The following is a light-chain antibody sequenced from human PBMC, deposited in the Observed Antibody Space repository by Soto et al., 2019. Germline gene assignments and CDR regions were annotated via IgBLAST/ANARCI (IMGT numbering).Light chain of an antibody. J-gene: IGKJ3*01. CDR1: QIISSN. V-gene: IGKV3-15*01. Sequence: EIVMTQSPATLSVSPGERATLSCRASQIISSNLAWFQQKPGQAPRLLIYGASTRAAGFPARFSGSGSGTEFTLTISSLQSEDIAVSYCQQYNIWPLTFGPGTKVDI. CDR2: GAS. CDR3: QQYNIWPLT.